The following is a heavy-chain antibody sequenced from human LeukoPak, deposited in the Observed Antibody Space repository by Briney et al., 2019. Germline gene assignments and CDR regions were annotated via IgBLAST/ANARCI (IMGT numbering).Heavy chain of an antibody. Sequence: LGGSLRLSCAASGFTFSSYAMSWVRQAPGKGLEWVSAISGSGGSTYYADSVKGRFTISRDNSKNTLYLQMNSLRAEDTAVYYCATGGQGDRFNAFDIWGQGTMVTVSS. CDR1: GFTFSSYA. J-gene: IGHJ3*02. CDR3: ATGGQGDRFNAFDI. CDR2: ISGSGGST. V-gene: IGHV3-23*01. D-gene: IGHD3-16*01.